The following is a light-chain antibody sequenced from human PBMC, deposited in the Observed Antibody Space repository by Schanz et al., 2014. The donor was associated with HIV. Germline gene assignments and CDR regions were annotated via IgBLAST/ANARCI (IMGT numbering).Light chain of an antibody. CDR1: QSFSSSH. Sequence: EIVMTQSPGSLSLSPGERAALSCRASQSFSSSHLAWYQQKPGQAPRLLIHGASTRATGVPARFSGSGSGTQFTLTISSLQSEDFAVYSCQQYNSWPRTFGQGTKVEIK. CDR3: QQYNSWPRT. CDR2: GAS. J-gene: IGKJ1*01. V-gene: IGKV3-15*01.